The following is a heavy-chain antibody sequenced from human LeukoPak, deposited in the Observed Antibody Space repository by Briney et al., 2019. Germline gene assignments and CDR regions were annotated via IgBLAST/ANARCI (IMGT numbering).Heavy chain of an antibody. CDR2: VTGCGVGT. CDR1: GFTFSSYA. Sequence: GGSLRLSCVASGFTFSSYALAWVRQAPGKGLEWVAAVTGCGVGTHYAESVEGRFTISRDNSRNTMYLQMNSLRAEDTAIYFCGSDPNGDYVGALGYWGRGTLVTVSS. J-gene: IGHJ4*01. CDR3: GSDPNGDYVGALGY. V-gene: IGHV3-23*01. D-gene: IGHD2-8*01.